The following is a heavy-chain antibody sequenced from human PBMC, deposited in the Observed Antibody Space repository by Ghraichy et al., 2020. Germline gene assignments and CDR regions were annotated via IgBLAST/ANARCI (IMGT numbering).Heavy chain of an antibody. V-gene: IGHV4-30-4*01. J-gene: IGHJ4*02. D-gene: IGHD6-6*01. CDR1: GGSISSGDYY. Sequence: SETLSLTCTVSGGSISSGDYYWSWIRQPPGKGLEWIGYIYYSGSTYYNPSLKSRVTISVDTSKNQFSLKLSSVTAADTAVYYCATSIAARPTLDLFDYWGQGTLVTVSS. CDR2: IYYSGST. CDR3: ATSIAARPTLDLFDY.